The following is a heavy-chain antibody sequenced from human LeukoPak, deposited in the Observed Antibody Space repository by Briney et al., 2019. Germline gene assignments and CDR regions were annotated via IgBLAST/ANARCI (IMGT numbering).Heavy chain of an antibody. CDR1: GYTFTSYY. J-gene: IGHJ4*02. CDR3: ARSRITMIVVEGFFDY. D-gene: IGHD3-22*01. CDR2: INPSGGST. V-gene: IGHV1-46*01. Sequence: GASVKVSCKASGYTFTSYYMHWVRQAPGQGLEWMGIINPSGGSTSYAQKFQGRVTMTRDTSISTAYMELSRLRSDDTAVYYCARSRITMIVVEGFFDYWGQGTLVTVSS.